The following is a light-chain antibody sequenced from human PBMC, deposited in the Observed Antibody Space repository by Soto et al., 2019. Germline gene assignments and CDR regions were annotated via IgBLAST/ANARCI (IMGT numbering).Light chain of an antibody. CDR2: SAS. Sequence: EVVLTQSPGTLSLSPGERATLSSRASQSFSSSNLAWYQHKPGQPPKLIVYSASRRATGIPDRFSGSGSGTDFTLTISRLEPEDFALYYCQRYGGSPPVTFGGGTKVDIK. CDR3: QRYGGSPPVT. V-gene: IGKV3-20*01. J-gene: IGKJ4*01. CDR1: QSFSSSN.